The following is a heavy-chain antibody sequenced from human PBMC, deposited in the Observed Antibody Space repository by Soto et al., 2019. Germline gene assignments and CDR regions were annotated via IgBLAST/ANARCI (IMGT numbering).Heavy chain of an antibody. Sequence: PGGSLRLSCAASGFTFSSYSMNWVRRTPGKGLEWVSYISSTSNTVYYADSVKGRFTISRDNAKNSLFLQMNGLRDEDMAVYYCARDFWTGYEVWGQGTTVTVSS. J-gene: IGHJ6*02. CDR1: GFTFSSYS. CDR3: ARDFWTGYEV. D-gene: IGHD3-3*01. V-gene: IGHV3-48*02. CDR2: ISSTSNTV.